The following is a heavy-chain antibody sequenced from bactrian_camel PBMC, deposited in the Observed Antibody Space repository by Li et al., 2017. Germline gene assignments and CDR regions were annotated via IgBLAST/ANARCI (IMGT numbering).Heavy chain of an antibody. D-gene: IGHD3*01. J-gene: IGHJ6*01. CDR3: VTGRWTLPDFGD. V-gene: IGHV3S1*01. CDR1: EFTVSNHW. CDR2: VNEAGTST. Sequence: HVQLVESGGGLVQVGGSLRLSCAGPEFTVSNHWMYWVRQAPGKGLERVSLVNEAGTSTSYADSVKGRFTISRDNAKNTVYLQMNSLKSEDTALYYCVTGRWTLPDFGDWGQGTQVTVS.